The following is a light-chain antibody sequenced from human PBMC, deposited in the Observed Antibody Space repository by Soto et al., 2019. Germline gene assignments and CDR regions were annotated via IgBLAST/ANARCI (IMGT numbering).Light chain of an antibody. CDR1: SSDVGGYKF. CDR2: EVS. CDR3: GSYTGSIYD. Sequence: QSVLTQPTSVSGSPGQSITISCTGTSSDVGGYKFVSWYQQHPGKAPKLMIYEVSNRPSGVSSRFSGSKSGNTASLTISGLQAEDEADYYCGSYTGSIYDFGPGTKVTVL. V-gene: IGLV2-14*01. J-gene: IGLJ1*01.